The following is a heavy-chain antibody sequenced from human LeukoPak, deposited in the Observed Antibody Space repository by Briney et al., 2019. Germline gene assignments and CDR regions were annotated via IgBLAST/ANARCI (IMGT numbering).Heavy chain of an antibody. CDR3: ARDLGGATRRYWFDP. J-gene: IGHJ5*02. D-gene: IGHD1-26*01. CDR2: IYHSGST. V-gene: IGHV4-30-2*01. CDR1: GGSISSGGYY. Sequence: SETLSLTCTVSGGSISSGGYYWSWIRQPPGKGLEWIGYIYHSGSTYYNPSLKSRVTISVDRSKNQFSLKLSSVTAADTAVYYCARDLGGATRRYWFDPWGQGTLVTVSS.